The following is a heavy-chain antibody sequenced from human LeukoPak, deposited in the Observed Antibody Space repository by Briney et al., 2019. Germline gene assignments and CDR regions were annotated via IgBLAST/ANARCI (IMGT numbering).Heavy chain of an antibody. CDR1: GFTFSGYW. D-gene: IGHD2-2*01. V-gene: IGHV3-74*01. CDR3: VTDGSGPIPYAS. J-gene: IGHJ5*02. CDR2: INPDGSKT. Sequence: PGGSLRLSCTASGFTFSGYWMHWVRQAPGKGLVWVSHINPDGSKTNYAYSVKGRFTVSRDNAKSTLYLQMNSLRVDDTAVYYCVTDGSGPIPYASWGQGTLVTVSS.